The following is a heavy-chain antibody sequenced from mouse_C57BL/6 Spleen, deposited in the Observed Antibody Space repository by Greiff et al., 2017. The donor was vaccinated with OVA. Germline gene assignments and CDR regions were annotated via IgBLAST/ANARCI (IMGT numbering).Heavy chain of an antibody. D-gene: IGHD6-1*01. CDR3: ARAPTTSFDY. V-gene: IGHV3-6*01. Sequence: EVKLLESGPGLVKPSQSLSLTCSVTGYSITSGYYWNWIRQFPGNKLEWMGYISYDGSNNYNPSLKNRISITRDTSKNQFFLKLNSVTTEDTATYYCARAPTTSFDYWGQGTTLTVSS. CDR1: GYSITSGYY. J-gene: IGHJ2*01. CDR2: ISYDGSN.